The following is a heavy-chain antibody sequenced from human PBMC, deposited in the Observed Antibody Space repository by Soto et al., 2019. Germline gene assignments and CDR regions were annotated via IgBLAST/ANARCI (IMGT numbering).Heavy chain of an antibody. Sequence: QVQLVQSGAEVKKPGSSVKVSCKASGGTFSSYTISWVRQAPGQGLEWMGRIIPILGIANYAQKFQGRVTITADKSTSTAYIELSSLRSEDTAVYYCASRLGYCSGGSCSNFDYWGQGTLVTVSS. J-gene: IGHJ4*02. CDR1: GGTFSSYT. V-gene: IGHV1-69*02. CDR2: IIPILGIA. CDR3: ASRLGYCSGGSCSNFDY. D-gene: IGHD2-15*01.